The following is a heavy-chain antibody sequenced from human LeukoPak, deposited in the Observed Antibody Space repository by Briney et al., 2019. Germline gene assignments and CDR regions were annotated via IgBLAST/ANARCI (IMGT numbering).Heavy chain of an antibody. CDR3: ASAIYSSSWPYYYYYYYMDV. Sequence: SETLSLTCTVSGGSISSHYWSWIRQPPGKGLEWIGYIYYSGSTNYNPSLKSRVTISVDTSKNQFSLKLSSVTAADTAVYYCASAIYSSSWPYYYYYYYMDVWGQGTLVTVSS. CDR2: IYYSGST. J-gene: IGHJ6*03. V-gene: IGHV4-59*11. CDR1: GGSISSHY. D-gene: IGHD6-13*01.